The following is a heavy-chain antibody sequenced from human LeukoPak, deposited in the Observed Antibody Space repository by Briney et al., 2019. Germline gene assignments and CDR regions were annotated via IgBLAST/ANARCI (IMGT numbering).Heavy chain of an antibody. CDR1: GFTFSSYS. CDR3: ARDSQEMVASGWYKEDDAIDI. D-gene: IGHD6-19*01. V-gene: IGHV3-21*01. J-gene: IGHJ3*02. Sequence: PGGSLRLSCAASGFTFSSYSMKWVRQAPGKGLEWVSSISSSSSYIYYADSVKGRFTISRDNAKNSLYLQMNSLRAEDTAVYYCARDSQEMVASGWYKEDDAIDIWGQGTMVTVSS. CDR2: ISSSSSYI.